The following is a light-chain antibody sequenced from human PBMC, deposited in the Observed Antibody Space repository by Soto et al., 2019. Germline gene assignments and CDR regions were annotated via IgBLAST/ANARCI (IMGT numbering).Light chain of an antibody. J-gene: IGLJ3*02. CDR3: QSYDSSLSGWV. Sequence: QSVLTQPPSVSGAPGQRVTISCTGSSSNIGAGYDVHWYQQLPGTAPKLLISGNSNRTSGVTDRFSGSKSGTSASLAITGLQSEDDADYYCQSYDSSLSGWVFGGGTKLTVL. V-gene: IGLV1-40*01. CDR2: GNS. CDR1: SSNIGAGYD.